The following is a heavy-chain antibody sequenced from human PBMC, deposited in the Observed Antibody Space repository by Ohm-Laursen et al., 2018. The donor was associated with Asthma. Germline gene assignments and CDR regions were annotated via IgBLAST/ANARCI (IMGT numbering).Heavy chain of an antibody. D-gene: IGHD1-20*01. CDR3: ARDGGNWNYFDY. CDR2: INPNSGGT. CDR1: GYTFTGYY. J-gene: IGHJ4*02. Sequence: SVKVSCKVSGYTFTGYYMHWVRQAPGQGLEWMGRINPNSGGTNYAQKFQGRITMTRDTSITTTYMELTRLTSDDTAVYYCARDGGNWNYFDYWGQGTLVTVSS. V-gene: IGHV1-2*06.